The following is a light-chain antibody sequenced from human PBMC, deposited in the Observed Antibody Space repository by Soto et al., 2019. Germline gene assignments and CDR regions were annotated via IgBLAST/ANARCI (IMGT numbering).Light chain of an antibody. V-gene: IGKV3-15*01. CDR2: GAS. Sequence: EIVMTQSPATLSVSPGERATLSCRASQSVSSNLAWYQPKPGQAPRLLIYGASTMATGIPARFSGSGSGTEFTLTISSLQSEDFAVYYCQQYNNWPPDTFGQGTKLEIK. CDR3: QQYNNWPPDT. CDR1: QSVSSN. J-gene: IGKJ2*01.